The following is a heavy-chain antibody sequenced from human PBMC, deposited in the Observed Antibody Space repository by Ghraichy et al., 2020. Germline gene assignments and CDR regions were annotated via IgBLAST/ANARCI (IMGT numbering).Heavy chain of an antibody. CDR3: ARASYDFWSASPPFDS. CDR2: IYYSGST. D-gene: IGHD3-3*01. CDR1: GGSVSSGSYY. V-gene: IGHV4-61*01. J-gene: IGHJ4*02. Sequence: SETLSLTCTVSGGSVSSGSYYWSWIRQPPGRGLEWIGYIYYSGSTNYNPSLKSRVTISVDTSKNQFSLKLSSVTAADTAVYYCARASYDFWSASPPFDSWGQGTLVPVSS.